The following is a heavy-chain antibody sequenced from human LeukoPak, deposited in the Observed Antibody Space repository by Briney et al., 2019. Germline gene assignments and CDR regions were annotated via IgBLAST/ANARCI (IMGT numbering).Heavy chain of an antibody. Sequence: SETLSLTCTVSGGSISSYYWSWIRQPPGKGLEWIGYIYYSGSTNYNPSLKSLVTISVDTSKNQFSLTLSSVTAADTAVYYCARVGFGELYSPFDYWGQGTLVTVSS. CDR2: IYYSGST. D-gene: IGHD3-10*01. CDR1: GGSISSYY. V-gene: IGHV4-59*01. CDR3: ARVGFGELYSPFDY. J-gene: IGHJ4*02.